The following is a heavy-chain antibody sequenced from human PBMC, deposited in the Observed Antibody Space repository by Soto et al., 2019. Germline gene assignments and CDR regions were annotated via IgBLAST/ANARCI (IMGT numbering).Heavy chain of an antibody. CDR3: ARGQGLDSSGYYGPDFDY. CDR1: GGSVSSGSYY. D-gene: IGHD3-22*01. CDR2: IYYSGST. J-gene: IGHJ4*02. Sequence: QVQLQESGPGLVKPSETLSLTCTVSGGSVSSGSYYWSWIRQPPGKGLEWIGYIYYSGSTNYNPSLKSRVTISVDTSKNQFSLKLSSVTAADTAVYYCARGQGLDSSGYYGPDFDYWGQGTLVTVSS. V-gene: IGHV4-61*01.